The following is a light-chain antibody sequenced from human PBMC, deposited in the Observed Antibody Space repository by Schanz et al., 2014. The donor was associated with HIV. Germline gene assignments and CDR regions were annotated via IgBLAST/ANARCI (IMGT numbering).Light chain of an antibody. CDR1: QSISSY. Sequence: DIQLSQSPSSLSASVGDRVTIPCRSSQSISSYLNWYQQKPGKAPKLLIYAAFTLQGGVPSRFSGSGSGTEFTLAISSLQPDDFATYYCQQSHSAPWTFGQGTKVEVK. V-gene: IGKV1-39*01. J-gene: IGKJ1*01. CDR3: QQSHSAPWT. CDR2: AAF.